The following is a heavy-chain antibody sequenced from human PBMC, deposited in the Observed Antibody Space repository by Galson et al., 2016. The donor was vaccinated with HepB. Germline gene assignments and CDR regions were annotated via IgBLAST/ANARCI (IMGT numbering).Heavy chain of an antibody. Sequence: SLRLSCAVSGFSFRDYGMSWVRQAPGHAPEWVAFIKTSGDTIHYADSAKGRFTISRDNVKNSLSLDMSSLRVEDTAVYYCARTWRQNSFDFWGQGTLVTASS. CDR1: GFSFRDYG. CDR3: ARTWRQNSFDF. D-gene: IGHD1-7*01. J-gene: IGHJ4*02. CDR2: IKTSGDTI. V-gene: IGHV3-11*04.